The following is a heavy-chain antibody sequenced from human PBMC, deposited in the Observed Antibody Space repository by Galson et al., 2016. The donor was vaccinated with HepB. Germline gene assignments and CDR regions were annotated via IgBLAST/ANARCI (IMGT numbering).Heavy chain of an antibody. V-gene: IGHV3-53*03. D-gene: IGHD5/OR15-5a*01. J-gene: IGHJ4*02. CDR2: IYSGGGT. CDR3: VRWVSGAADY. Sequence: SLRLSCAASGFTVSNNYMSWVRQPPGKGLEWVSLIYSGGGTLYADSVKGRFTISRDNSKNTLYLQMNSLKTEDTAVYYCVRWVSGAADYWGQGALVTVSS. CDR1: GFTVSNNY.